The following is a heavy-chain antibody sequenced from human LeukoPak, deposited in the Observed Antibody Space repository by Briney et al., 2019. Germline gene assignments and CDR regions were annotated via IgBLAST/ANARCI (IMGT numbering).Heavy chain of an antibody. V-gene: IGHV4-30-4*08. CDR2: IYYSGST. Sequence: PSETLSLTCAVYGGSFSGYYWSWIRQPPGKGLEWIGYIYYSGSTYYNPSLKSRVTISVDTSKNQFSLKLSSVTAADTAVYYCARAAAGTGWSYYFDYWGQGTLVTVSS. J-gene: IGHJ4*02. CDR3: ARAAAGTGWSYYFDY. CDR1: GGSFSGYY. D-gene: IGHD6-13*01.